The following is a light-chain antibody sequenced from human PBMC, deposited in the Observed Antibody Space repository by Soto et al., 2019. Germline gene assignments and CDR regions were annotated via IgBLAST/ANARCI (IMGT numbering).Light chain of an antibody. Sequence: DIQMTQSPSTLSVSVGDRVTITCRASQTISSWLAWYQQKPGKAPKLLIYKASSLESGVPSRFSGSGSGTEFTLSISSLQPDDFATYHCQQYNTYPRTFGQGTKVEIK. V-gene: IGKV1-5*03. CDR3: QQYNTYPRT. CDR2: KAS. CDR1: QTISSW. J-gene: IGKJ1*01.